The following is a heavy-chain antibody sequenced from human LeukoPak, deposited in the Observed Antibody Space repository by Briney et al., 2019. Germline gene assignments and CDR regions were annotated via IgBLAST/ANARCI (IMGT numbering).Heavy chain of an antibody. Sequence: GGSLRLSCAASGFTFSSYGMHWVRQAPGKGLEWVAFIRYDGSNKYYADSVKGRFTISRDNSKNTLYLQMNSLRAEDTAVYYCAKAADYGYTTHFDYWGQGTLVTVSS. CDR1: GFTFSSYG. CDR3: AKAADYGYTTHFDY. J-gene: IGHJ4*02. V-gene: IGHV3-30*02. CDR2: IRYDGSNK. D-gene: IGHD5-18*01.